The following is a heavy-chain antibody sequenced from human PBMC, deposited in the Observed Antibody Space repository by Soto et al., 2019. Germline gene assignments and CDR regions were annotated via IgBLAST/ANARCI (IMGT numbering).Heavy chain of an antibody. J-gene: IGHJ6*02. D-gene: IGHD1-1*01. CDR1: AFTLSKFV. CDR3: ARGNMDV. V-gene: IGHV3-30-3*01. Sequence: QVQLVESGGGVVQPGRSLRLSCAASAFTLSKFVMHWVRQAPGKGLEWVAVTSNDGSNTFYAGSVKGRFTISRDNSKSVLYLKMNSLRDEDTVVYYCARGNMDVWGRGTTVTVSS. CDR2: TSNDGSNT.